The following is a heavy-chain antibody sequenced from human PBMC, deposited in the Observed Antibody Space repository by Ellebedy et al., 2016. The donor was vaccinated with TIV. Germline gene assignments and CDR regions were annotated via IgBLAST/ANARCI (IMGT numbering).Heavy chain of an antibody. CDR1: GFTFGSYG. Sequence: GESLKISCAASGFTFGSYGMQWVRQAPGKGLEWVAVIWYDGSNIYYGDSVKGRFTISRDNSKNTLYLEMNSPRAEDTAVYFCARTEIDTALLDYWGQGTLVTVSS. J-gene: IGHJ4*02. CDR2: IWYDGSNI. V-gene: IGHV3-33*03. CDR3: ARTEIDTALLDY. D-gene: IGHD5-18*01.